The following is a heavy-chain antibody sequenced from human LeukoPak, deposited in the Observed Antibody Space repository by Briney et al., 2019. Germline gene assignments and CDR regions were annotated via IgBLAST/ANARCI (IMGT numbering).Heavy chain of an antibody. CDR1: GYTFTSYG. J-gene: IGHJ2*01. CDR2: ISAYNGNT. D-gene: IGHD6-13*01. CDR3: ARVSSSWYKDWYFDL. V-gene: IGHV1-18*01. Sequence: ASVKVSCKASGYTFTSYGISWVRQAPGQGLEWMGWISAYNGNTNYAQKLQGRVTMTTDTSTSTAYMELRSLRSDDTAVYYCARVSSSWYKDWYFDLWGRGTLVTVSS.